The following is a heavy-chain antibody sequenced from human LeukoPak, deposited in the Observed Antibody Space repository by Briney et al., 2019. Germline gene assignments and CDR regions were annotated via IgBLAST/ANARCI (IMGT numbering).Heavy chain of an antibody. CDR1: GFTCSSYW. J-gene: IGHJ4*02. D-gene: IGHD2-15*01. CDR2: IKQDGSEK. Sequence: GGSLRLXCAASGFTCSSYWMSWLRPAPGKGLESVANIKQDGSEKYYVDSVKGRFTISRDNAKNSLYLKMNSLRAEDTAVYYCARGLLPAGAYGYWGQGTLVTVSS. CDR3: ARGLLPAGAYGY. V-gene: IGHV3-7*01.